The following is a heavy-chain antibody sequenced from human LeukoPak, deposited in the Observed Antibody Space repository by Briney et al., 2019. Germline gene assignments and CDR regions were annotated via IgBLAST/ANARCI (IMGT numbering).Heavy chain of an antibody. CDR2: IRYDGSNK. J-gene: IGHJ4*02. Sequence: QPGGSLRLSCAASGFTFSSYGMHWVRQAPGKGLEWVAFIRYDGSNKYYADSVKDRFTISRDNSKNTLYLQMNSLRAEDTAVYYCAKCSLTLLHYFDYWGQGTLVTVSS. V-gene: IGHV3-30*02. D-gene: IGHD3-10*02. CDR3: AKCSLTLLHYFDY. CDR1: GFTFSSYG.